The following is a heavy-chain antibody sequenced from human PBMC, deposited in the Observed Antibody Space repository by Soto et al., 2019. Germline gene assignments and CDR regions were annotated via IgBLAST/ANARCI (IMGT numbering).Heavy chain of an antibody. J-gene: IGHJ4*02. D-gene: IGHD3-22*01. CDR2: ISCSSSNK. V-gene: IGHV3-30*03. Sequence: GGSLRLSCAASGYTFSSYSMNWVRQAPGKGLEWVSHISCSSSNKDYADSVKGRFTISRDNSRNTLFLQMNSLRAEDTAVYYCARDYYKYYDSSGYYPSPAYWGQGTLVTVSS. CDR3: ARDYYKYYDSSGYYPSPAY. CDR1: GYTFSSYS.